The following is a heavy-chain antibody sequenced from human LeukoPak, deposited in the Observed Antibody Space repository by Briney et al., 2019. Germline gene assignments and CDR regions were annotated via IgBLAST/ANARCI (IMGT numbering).Heavy chain of an antibody. CDR1: SGSFGGYY. CDR2: INHSGST. V-gene: IGHV4-34*01. CDR3: ARARDSSGYPDAFDI. D-gene: IGHD3-22*01. Sequence: SETLSLTCDVYSGSFGGYYWSWIRQPPGKGLEWIGEINHSGSTSYNPSLKSRVSISVDASKNQFSLKLTSVTAADTAVYYCARARDSSGYPDAFDIWGQGTMVTVSS. J-gene: IGHJ3*02.